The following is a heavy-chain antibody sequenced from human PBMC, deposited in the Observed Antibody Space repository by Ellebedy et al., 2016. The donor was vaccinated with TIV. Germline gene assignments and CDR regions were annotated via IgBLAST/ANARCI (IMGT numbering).Heavy chain of an antibody. CDR2: ISYSGSP. D-gene: IGHD3-10*01. Sequence: MPSETLSLTCTVSGGSIGSYYWSWIRQPPGKGLEWIGYISYSGSPNYNPSLKSRVTISVDTSKNQFSLKLNSVTAADTAVYYCARGGVNLDYWGQGTLVTVSS. J-gene: IGHJ4*02. CDR1: GGSIGSYY. CDR3: ARGGVNLDY. V-gene: IGHV4-59*01.